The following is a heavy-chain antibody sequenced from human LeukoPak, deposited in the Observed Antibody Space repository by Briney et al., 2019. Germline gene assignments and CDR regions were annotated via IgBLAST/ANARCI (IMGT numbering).Heavy chain of an antibody. V-gene: IGHV4-59*01. CDR3: AREGGLDYYDSSGYYFFDY. CDR1: GGSISSYY. D-gene: IGHD3-22*01. CDR2: IYYSGST. Sequence: SETLSLTCTVSGGSISSYYWSWIRQPPGKGLEWIGYIYYSGSTNYNPSLKSRVTISVDTSKNQFSLKLSSVTAADTAVYYCAREGGLDYYDSSGYYFFDYWGQGPLVTVSS. J-gene: IGHJ4*02.